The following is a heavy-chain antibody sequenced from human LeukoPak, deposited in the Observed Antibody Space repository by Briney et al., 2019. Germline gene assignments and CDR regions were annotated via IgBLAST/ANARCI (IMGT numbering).Heavy chain of an antibody. CDR3: ARESPDYVWGSSDFDS. D-gene: IGHD3-16*01. CDR1: GFTFSSYE. V-gene: IGHV3-48*03. CDR2: ISTSGSTI. J-gene: IGHJ4*02. Sequence: GGSLKLSCAASGFTFSSYEMNWVRQAPGKGLEWVSYISTSGSTIYYADSVRGRFTISRDNAKNSLYLQMNSLRAEDMAVYYCARESPDYVWGSSDFDSWGQGTLVTVSS.